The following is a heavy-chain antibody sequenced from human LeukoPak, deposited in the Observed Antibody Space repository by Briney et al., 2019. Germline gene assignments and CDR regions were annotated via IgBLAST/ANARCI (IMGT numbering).Heavy chain of an antibody. V-gene: IGHV4-34*01. J-gene: IGHJ6*02. CDR2: INHSGST. D-gene: IGHD3-10*01. Sequence: SETLSLTCAVYGGSFSGYYWSWIRQPPGKGLEWIGEINHSGSTNYNPSLKSRVTISVDTSKNQFSLKLSSVTAADTAVYYCARYGSGSYYRLGMDVWGRGTTVTVSS. CDR1: GGSFSGYY. CDR3: ARYGSGSYYRLGMDV.